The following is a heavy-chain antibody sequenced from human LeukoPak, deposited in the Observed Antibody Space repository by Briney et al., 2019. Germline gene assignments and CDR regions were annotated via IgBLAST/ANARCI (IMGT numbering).Heavy chain of an antibody. V-gene: IGHV4-59*01. J-gene: IGHJ6*02. D-gene: IGHD3-22*01. CDR2: IYYSGST. CDR3: AGGDYYDSSGYYVYYYGMDV. Sequence: SETLSLTCTVSGGSSSSYYWSWIRQPPGKGLEWIGYIYYSGSTNYNPSLKSRVTISVDTSKNQFSLKLSSVTAADTAVYYCAGGDYYDSSGYYVYYYGMDVWGQGTTVTVSS. CDR1: GGSSSSYY.